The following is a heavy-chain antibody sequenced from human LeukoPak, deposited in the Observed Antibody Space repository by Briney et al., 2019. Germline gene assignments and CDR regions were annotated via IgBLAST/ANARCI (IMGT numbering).Heavy chain of an antibody. CDR3: ARSLELRDAFDI. V-gene: IGHV3-30*04. D-gene: IGHD1-7*01. CDR2: ISYDGSNK. J-gene: IGHJ3*02. Sequence: PGGSLRLSCAASGFTFSSYAMHWVRQAPGKGLEWVAVISYDGSNKYYADSVKGRFTISRDNSKNTLYLQMNSLRAEDTAVYYCARSLELRDAFDIWGQGTMVTVSS. CDR1: GFTFSSYA.